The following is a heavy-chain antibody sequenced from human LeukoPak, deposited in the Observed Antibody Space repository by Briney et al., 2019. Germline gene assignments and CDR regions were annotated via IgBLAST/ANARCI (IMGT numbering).Heavy chain of an antibody. V-gene: IGHV3-23*01. CDR1: GFTFSSYA. J-gene: IGHJ6*02. CDR3: AKLPAYGTYVDYSSGRDV. CDR2: ISGSGGST. Sequence: GGSLRLSCAASGFTFSSYAMSWVRQAPGKGLEWVSAISGSGGSTYYADSVKGRFTISRDNSKNTLYLQMNSLRAEDTAVYYCAKLPAYGTYVDYSSGRDVWGQGTTAPVSS. D-gene: IGHD4-17*01.